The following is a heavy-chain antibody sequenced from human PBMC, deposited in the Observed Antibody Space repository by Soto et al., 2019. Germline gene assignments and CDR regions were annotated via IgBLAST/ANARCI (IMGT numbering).Heavy chain of an antibody. J-gene: IGHJ4*02. Sequence: EVQLLESGGGLVQPGGSLRLSCAASGFTFSIYAMSWVRQAPGKGLEWVSAISGSGGSTYYADSVKGRFTISRDNSKNTLYLQMNSLRVEDTAVYYCAKDLRPLVFLDYGGDGWGQGTLVTVSS. D-gene: IGHD4-17*01. CDR3: AKDLRPLVFLDYGGDG. CDR1: GFTFSIYA. V-gene: IGHV3-23*01. CDR2: ISGSGGST.